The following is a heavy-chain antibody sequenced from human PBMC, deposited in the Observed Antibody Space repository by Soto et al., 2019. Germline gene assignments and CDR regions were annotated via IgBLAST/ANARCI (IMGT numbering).Heavy chain of an antibody. CDR2: ISGSGGST. D-gene: IGHD3-10*01. Sequence: EVQLLESGGGLVQPGGSLRLSCAASGFTFSSYAMSWVRQAPGKGLEWVSAISGSGGSTYYADSVKGRFTISRDNSKNTLYLQMNSLRAEDTAVYYCAKRPHLWVGELLTHHDAFDIWGQGTMVTVSS. CDR1: GFTFSSYA. CDR3: AKRPHLWVGELLTHHDAFDI. J-gene: IGHJ3*02. V-gene: IGHV3-23*01.